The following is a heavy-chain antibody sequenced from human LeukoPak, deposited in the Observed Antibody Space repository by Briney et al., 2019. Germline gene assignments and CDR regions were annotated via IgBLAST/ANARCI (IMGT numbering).Heavy chain of an antibody. CDR1: GFTFSSYA. CDR2: ISFDGSNR. V-gene: IGHV3-30*03. CDR3: ARDGDTVLTRGYYYYMDV. Sequence: GGSLRLSCAASGFTFSSYAMSWVRQAPGKGLEWVAVISFDGSNRYYAASVEGRFTISRDNSKDTLYLQMNSLRAEDTALYYCARDGDTVLTRGYYYYMDVWGKGTTVTVSS. D-gene: IGHD4-23*01. J-gene: IGHJ6*03.